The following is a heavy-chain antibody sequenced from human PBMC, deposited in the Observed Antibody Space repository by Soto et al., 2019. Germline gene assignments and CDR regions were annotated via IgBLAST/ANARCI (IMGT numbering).Heavy chain of an antibody. Sequence: SETLSLTCAVYGGSFSGYYWSWIRQPPGKGLEWIGEINHSGSTNYNPSLKSRVTISVDTSKNQFSLKLSSVTAADTAVYYCARVRHSSSYWFDPWGQGTLVTVFS. CDR1: GGSFSGYY. V-gene: IGHV4-34*01. J-gene: IGHJ5*02. D-gene: IGHD6-13*01. CDR2: INHSGST. CDR3: ARVRHSSSYWFDP.